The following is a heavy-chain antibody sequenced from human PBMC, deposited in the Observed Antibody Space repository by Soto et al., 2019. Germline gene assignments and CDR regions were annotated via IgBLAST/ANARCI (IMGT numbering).Heavy chain of an antibody. J-gene: IGHJ6*02. CDR2: IIPIFGTA. CDR1: GGTFSSYA. D-gene: IGHD6-6*01. Sequence: QVQLVQPGAEVKKPGSSVKVSCKASGGTFSSYAISWVRQAPGQGLEWMGGIIPIFGTANYAQKFQGRVTITADESTSTAYMELRSLRSEDTAVYYCASPPARQLVGYYYYGMDVWGQGTTVTVSS. V-gene: IGHV1-69*01. CDR3: ASPPARQLVGYYYYGMDV.